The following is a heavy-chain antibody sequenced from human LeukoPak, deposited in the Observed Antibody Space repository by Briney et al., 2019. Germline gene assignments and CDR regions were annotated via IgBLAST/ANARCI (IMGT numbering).Heavy chain of an antibody. V-gene: IGHV3-30-3*01. CDR1: GFTFRSYA. J-gene: IGHJ6*02. Sequence: GGSLRLSCAASGFTFRSYAMHWVRQAPGKGLEWVAVITYDGGREYSADSVKGRFTISRDNSKNTLYLQMVSLRAEDTAVYYCAKDLSGYYTMDVWGQGTTVTVS. CDR2: ITYDGGRE. CDR3: AKDLSGYYTMDV. D-gene: IGHD3-10*01.